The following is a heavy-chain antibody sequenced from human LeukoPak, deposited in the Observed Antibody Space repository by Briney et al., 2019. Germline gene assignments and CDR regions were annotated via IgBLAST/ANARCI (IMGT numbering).Heavy chain of an antibody. V-gene: IGHV1-8*03. J-gene: IGHJ4*02. D-gene: IGHD4-23*01. CDR1: GYTFTSYD. CDR2: MNPNSGNT. CDR3: ARGRMGGGYGGNFGYDY. Sequence: GASVKVSCKASGYTFTSYDINWVRQATGQGLEWMGWMNPNSGNTGYAQKFQGRVTITRNTSISTAYMELSSLRSEDTAVYYCARGRMGGGYGGNFGYDYWGQGTLVTVSS.